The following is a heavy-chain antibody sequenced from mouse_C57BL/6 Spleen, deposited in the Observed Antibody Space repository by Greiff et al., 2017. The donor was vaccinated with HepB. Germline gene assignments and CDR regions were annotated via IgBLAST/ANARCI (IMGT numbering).Heavy chain of an antibody. D-gene: IGHD3-3*01. J-gene: IGHJ3*01. CDR2: INYDGSST. V-gene: IGHV5-16*01. CDR1: GFTFSDYY. Sequence: EVQLVESEGGLVQPGSSMKLSCTASGFTFSDYYMAWVRQVPEKGLEWVANINYDGSSTYYLDSLKSRFIISRDNAKNILYLQMSSLKSEDTATYYCARDEGPFAYWGQGTLVTVSA. CDR3: ARDEGPFAY.